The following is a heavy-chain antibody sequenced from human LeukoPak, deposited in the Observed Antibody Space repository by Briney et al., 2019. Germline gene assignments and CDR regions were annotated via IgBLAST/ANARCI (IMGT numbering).Heavy chain of an antibody. J-gene: IGHJ4*02. CDR2: IYYSGST. Sequence: SETLSLTCTVFGGSISSSDYYWGWIRQPPGKGLEWIGSIYYSGSTYYNPSLKSRVTISVDTSRNQFSLKLNSVTAADTAMYYCARDREIRDYLAFDYWGQGTLVTVSS. D-gene: IGHD3-10*01. CDR1: GGSISSSDYY. CDR3: ARDREIRDYLAFDY. V-gene: IGHV4-39*07.